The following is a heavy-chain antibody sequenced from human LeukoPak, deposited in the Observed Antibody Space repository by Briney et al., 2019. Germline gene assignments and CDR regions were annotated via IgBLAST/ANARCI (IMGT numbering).Heavy chain of an antibody. J-gene: IGHJ4*02. D-gene: IGHD2-2*01. CDR3: AKKIPNCSSTRCPLDY. Sequence: PGRSLRLFCAASGFTFISYDIHWVRHAPGKGLECVAVISYDGSNKYYADSVKGRFTISRDNSTNTLSLQVNSLRTEDTAVHSCAKKIPNCSSTRCPLDYWGQGNLVTVSS. CDR2: ISYDGSNK. CDR1: GFTFISYD. V-gene: IGHV3-30*18.